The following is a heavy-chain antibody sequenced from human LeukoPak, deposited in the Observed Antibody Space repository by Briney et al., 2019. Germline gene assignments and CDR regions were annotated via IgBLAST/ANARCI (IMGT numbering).Heavy chain of an antibody. Sequence: SETLSLTCTASGASVSSASYWTWIRQPPGKGVEWIAHIYNGVNTNYNPSLKSRVTISVDTSKNQFSLRLNSVTAADTAVYYCARSRAFNSGAFDPWGQGSLVTVSS. CDR1: GASVSSASY. J-gene: IGHJ5*02. CDR2: IYNGVNT. V-gene: IGHV4-61*01. CDR3: ARSRAFNSGAFDP. D-gene: IGHD1-26*01.